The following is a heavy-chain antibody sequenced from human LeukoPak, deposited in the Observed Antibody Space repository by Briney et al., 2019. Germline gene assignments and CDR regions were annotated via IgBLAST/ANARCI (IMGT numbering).Heavy chain of an antibody. V-gene: IGHV1-8*01. CDR3: ARGLHDSSGYYPNFDY. CDR2: MNPNSGNT. Sequence: ASVKVSCKASGYTFTSYDINWVRQATGQGLEWMGWMNPNSGNTGYAQKFQGRVTMTRNTSISTAYMELSSLRSEDTAVYYCARGLHDSSGYYPNFDYWGQGTLVTVSS. D-gene: IGHD3-22*01. J-gene: IGHJ4*02. CDR1: GYTFTSYD.